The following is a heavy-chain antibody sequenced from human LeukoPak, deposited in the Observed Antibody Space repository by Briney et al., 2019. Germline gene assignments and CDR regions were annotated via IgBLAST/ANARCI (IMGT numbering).Heavy chain of an antibody. CDR3: ARSPALGYYDSSGYLIDY. D-gene: IGHD3-22*01. J-gene: IGHJ4*02. CDR1: GGSISSGGYY. Sequence: SETLSLTCTVSGGSISSGGYYWSWIRQHPGRGLEWIGYIYYSGSTNYNPSLKSRVTISVDTSKNQFSLKLSSVTAADTAVYYCARSPALGYYDSSGYLIDYWGQGTLVTVSS. V-gene: IGHV4-61*08. CDR2: IYYSGST.